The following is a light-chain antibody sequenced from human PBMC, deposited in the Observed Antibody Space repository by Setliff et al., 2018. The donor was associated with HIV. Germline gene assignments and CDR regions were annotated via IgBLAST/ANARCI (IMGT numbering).Light chain of an antibody. Sequence: QSALAQPASVSGSPGQSITISCTGTSSDVGGYNYVSWYQQHPGKAPKLVIYDVSNRPSGVSNRLSGSKSGNTASLTISGLQAEDEADYYCSSSTSSSTHVFGGGTKGTVL. J-gene: IGLJ2*01. CDR2: DVS. CDR1: SSDVGGYNY. V-gene: IGLV2-14*03. CDR3: SSSTSSSTHV.